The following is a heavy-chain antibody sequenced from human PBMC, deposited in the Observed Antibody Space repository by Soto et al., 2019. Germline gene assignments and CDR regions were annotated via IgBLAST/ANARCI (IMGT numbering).Heavy chain of an antibody. CDR3: ARWLDGDYYCYGMDV. J-gene: IGHJ6*02. CDR1: GGSISSGGYY. D-gene: IGHD6-19*01. V-gene: IGHV4-31*03. CDR2: IYYSGST. Sequence: QVQLQESGPGLVKPSQTLSLTCTVSGGSISSGGYYWSWIRQHPGKGLEWIGYIYYSGSTYYNPSLNNRVTISVDTSKNQSSQKLSSVTAADTAVYYCARWLDGDYYCYGMDVWGQGTTVTVSS.